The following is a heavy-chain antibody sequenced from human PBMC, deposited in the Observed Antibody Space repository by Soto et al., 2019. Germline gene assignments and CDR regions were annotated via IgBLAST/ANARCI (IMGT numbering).Heavy chain of an antibody. CDR1: GGTFSSYA. Sequence: ASVKVSCNASGGTFSSYAISWVRQAPGQGLEWMGGIIPIFGTANYAQKFQGRVTITADESTSTAYMELSSLRSEDTAVYYCARYSSSSIDWFDPSGQGTLVTVSS. J-gene: IGHJ5*02. V-gene: IGHV1-69*13. D-gene: IGHD6-13*01. CDR3: ARYSSSSIDWFDP. CDR2: IIPIFGTA.